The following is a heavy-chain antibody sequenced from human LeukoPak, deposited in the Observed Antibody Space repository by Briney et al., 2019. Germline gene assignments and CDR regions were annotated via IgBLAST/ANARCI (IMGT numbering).Heavy chain of an antibody. Sequence: SETLSLTCTVSGGSISSYYWSWIRQPPGEGLEWIGYIYYSGSTYYNPSLKSRVTISVETSTNQFSLKLSSVTAADTAVYSCASPPGIAVAWFDPWGQGTPVTVSS. CDR3: ASPPGIAVAWFDP. CDR1: GGSISSYY. V-gene: IGHV4-59*08. D-gene: IGHD6-19*01. J-gene: IGHJ5*02. CDR2: IYYSGST.